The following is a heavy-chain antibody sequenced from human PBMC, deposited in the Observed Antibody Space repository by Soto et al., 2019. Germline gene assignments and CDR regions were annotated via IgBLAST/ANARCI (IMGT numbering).Heavy chain of an antibody. Sequence: SETLSLTCAVYGGSFSGYYWTWIRQPPGTGLEWIGEINHSGSTNYNPSLKSRVTISVDTSKNQFSLKLSSVTAADTAVYYCAGVRGINVLDYSGPGTLVIVSS. D-gene: IGHD3-10*01. CDR1: GGSFSGYY. CDR3: AGVRGINVLDY. CDR2: INHSGST. V-gene: IGHV4-34*01. J-gene: IGHJ4*02.